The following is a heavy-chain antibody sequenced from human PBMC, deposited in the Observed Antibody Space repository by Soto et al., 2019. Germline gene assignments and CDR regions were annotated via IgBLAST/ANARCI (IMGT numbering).Heavy chain of an antibody. CDR2: ISSSSSTI. J-gene: IGHJ4*02. V-gene: IGHV3-48*02. CDR3: ARSPHPLAYYFDY. Sequence: PGGSLRLSCAASGFTFSSYSINWVRQAPGKGLEWVSYISSSSSTIYYADSVKGRFTISRDNAKNSLYLRMNSLRDEDTAVYYCARSPHPLAYYFDYWGQGTLVTVSS. CDR1: GFTFSSYS.